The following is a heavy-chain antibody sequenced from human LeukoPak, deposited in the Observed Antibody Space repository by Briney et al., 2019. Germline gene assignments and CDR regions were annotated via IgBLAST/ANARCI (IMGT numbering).Heavy chain of an antibody. D-gene: IGHD1-26*01. J-gene: IGHJ4*02. Sequence: GASVKVSCKASGYTFTSYGISWVRQAPGQGLEWMGWISAYNGNTNYAQKLQGRVTMTTDTSTSTAYMELRSLRSDDTAVYYCARDRPYSGRQQTRFDYWGQGTLVTVSS. CDR1: GYTFTSYG. CDR2: ISAYNGNT. CDR3: ARDRPYSGRQQTRFDY. V-gene: IGHV1-18*01.